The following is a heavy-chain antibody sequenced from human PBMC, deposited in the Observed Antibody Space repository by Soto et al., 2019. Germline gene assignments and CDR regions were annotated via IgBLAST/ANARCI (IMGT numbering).Heavy chain of an antibody. CDR3: ARIDTATINFYS. D-gene: IGHD6-25*01. J-gene: IGHJ4*02. CDR2: ISYSGST. Sequence: SETLSLTCTVSGGSVSSSNYYWSWIRQPPGKGLEWIGCISYSGSTYYSFSLKSRVTISVDMSKNQFSLKLISVTAADTAVYYCARIDTATINFYSFGQETLVTVSA. V-gene: IGHV4-61*01. CDR1: GGSVSSSNYY.